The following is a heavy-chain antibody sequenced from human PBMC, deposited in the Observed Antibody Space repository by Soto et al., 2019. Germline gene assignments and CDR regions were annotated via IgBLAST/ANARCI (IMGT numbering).Heavy chain of an antibody. CDR1: GGSISSVDYY. J-gene: IGHJ6*02. Sequence: QVQLQESGPGLVKPSQTLSLTCTVSGGSISSVDYYWSWIRQPPGKGLEWIGYIYYSGSTYYNPSLKSRVTISVDTSKNQFSLKLSSVTAADTAVYYCARAVAVPKYYYGMDVWGQGTTVTVSS. V-gene: IGHV4-30-4*01. CDR2: IYYSGST. CDR3: ARAVAVPKYYYGMDV. D-gene: IGHD6-19*01.